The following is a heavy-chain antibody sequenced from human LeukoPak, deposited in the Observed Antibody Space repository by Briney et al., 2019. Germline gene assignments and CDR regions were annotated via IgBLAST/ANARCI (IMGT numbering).Heavy chain of an antibody. Sequence: PSETLSLTCTVSGGSISSYYWNWIRQPPGKGLEWIGHLYYSGSTNYNPSLKSRVTISGDTSKNQFSLQLSSVTAADTAVYYCARVHDSSGYASHAFDIWGQGTMVTVSS. V-gene: IGHV4-59*01. CDR3: ARVHDSSGYASHAFDI. CDR2: LYYSGST. D-gene: IGHD3-22*01. J-gene: IGHJ3*02. CDR1: GGSISSYY.